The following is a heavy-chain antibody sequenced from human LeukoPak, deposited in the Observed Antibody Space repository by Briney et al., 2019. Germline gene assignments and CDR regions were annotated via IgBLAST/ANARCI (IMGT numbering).Heavy chain of an antibody. J-gene: IGHJ6*03. D-gene: IGHD2-8*01. CDR3: ARGDIVLTSNYYYYYMDV. Sequence: GASVKVSCKASGYTFTGYYMHWVRQAPGQGLEWMGWINPNSGGTNYAQKFQGRVTMTRDTSISTAYMELSRLRSDDTAVYYCARGDIVLTSNYYYYYMDVWGKGTTVTVSS. V-gene: IGHV1-2*02. CDR2: INPNSGGT. CDR1: GYTFTGYY.